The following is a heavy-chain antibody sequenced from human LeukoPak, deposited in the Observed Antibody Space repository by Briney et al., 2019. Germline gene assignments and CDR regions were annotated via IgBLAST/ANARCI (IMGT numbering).Heavy chain of an antibody. CDR2: IYDSGGT. V-gene: IGHV4-61*01. CDR1: GGSISSGSYY. CDR3: ARGRGITIFGVVTNWFDH. J-gene: IGHJ5*02. D-gene: IGHD3-3*01. Sequence: SETLSLTCTVSGGSISSGSYYWNWIRQPPGKGLEWIGYIYDSGGTNYNPSLTRRVTISVDTSKNQFSLKLSSVNAADTGVYYCARGRGITIFGVVTNWFDHWGQGTLVTVSS.